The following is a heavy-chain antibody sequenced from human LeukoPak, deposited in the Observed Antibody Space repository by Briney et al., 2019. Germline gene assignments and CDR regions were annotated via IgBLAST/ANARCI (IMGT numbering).Heavy chain of an antibody. J-gene: IGHJ4*02. CDR2: IYFDGNT. D-gene: IGHD3-3*01. CDR3: AAENGNFWIGYHYFED. Sequence: SETLSLTCNVYGGSLGSSSYYWGWIRQAPGKGLEWIGTIYFDGNTFYNPSLKSRVTLSIDTSKSQFSLRLASVTAADTAIYYCAAENGNFWIGYHYFEDWGQGSLVSVSS. V-gene: IGHV4-39*01. CDR1: GGSLGSSSYY.